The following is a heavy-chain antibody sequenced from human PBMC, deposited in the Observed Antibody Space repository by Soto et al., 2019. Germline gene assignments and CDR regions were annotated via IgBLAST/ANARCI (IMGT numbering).Heavy chain of an antibody. Sequence: GWSLRLSCASSVFTFSSYSMKWVRQAPGKGLEWVSYITRSSSPIYYADSVKGRFTISRDNAKNSLYLQMNSLRDEDTAVYYCARLYTSGWYFDYWGQGTLVTVSS. V-gene: IGHV3-48*02. J-gene: IGHJ4*02. D-gene: IGHD6-19*01. CDR3: ARLYTSGWYFDY. CDR2: ITRSSSPI. CDR1: VFTFSSYS.